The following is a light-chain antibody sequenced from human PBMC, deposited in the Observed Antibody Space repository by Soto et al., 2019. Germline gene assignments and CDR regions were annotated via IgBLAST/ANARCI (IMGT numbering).Light chain of an antibody. CDR2: GTT. V-gene: IGKV3-20*01. J-gene: IGKJ1*01. Sequence: EIVLTQSPGTLSLSPGERATLSCRASQSVNSLFFGWHQQKPGQAPRLLIYGTTNRAAGIPDRFSGSGSGTDFTLTLSRLEPEDSAVYFCQQYGISPKTVGQGTKVEIK. CDR1: QSVNSLF. CDR3: QQYGISPKT.